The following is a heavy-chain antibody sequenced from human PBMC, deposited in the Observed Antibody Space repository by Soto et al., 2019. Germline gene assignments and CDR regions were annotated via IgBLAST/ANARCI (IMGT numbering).Heavy chain of an antibody. D-gene: IGHD3-3*01. J-gene: IGHJ6*02. V-gene: IGHV1-69*13. CDR2: IIPTFGTA. Sequence: GASVKVSCKASGGTFSSYAISWVRQAPGQGLEWMGGIIPTFGTANYAQKFQGRVTITADESTSTAYMELSSLRSEDTAVYYCASIKRSANYDFWSGYPARPYYYGMDVWGQGTTVTVSS. CDR1: GGTFSSYA. CDR3: ASIKRSANYDFWSGYPARPYYYGMDV.